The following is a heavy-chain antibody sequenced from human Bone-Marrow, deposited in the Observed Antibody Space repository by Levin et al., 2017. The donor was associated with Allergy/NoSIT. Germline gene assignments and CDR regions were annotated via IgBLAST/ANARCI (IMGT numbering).Heavy chain of an antibody. V-gene: IGHV3-23*01. Sequence: GESLKISCAASGFNFDVHAMNWVRQAPGKGLEWVSSITGLGTHTYYADSVKGRFTISRDRSTKTMSLEMNNLTAEDTAVYYCTAGYSYMYYFDYWGLGTLVTVSS. J-gene: IGHJ4*02. CDR2: ITGLGTHT. CDR3: TAGYSYMYYFDY. D-gene: IGHD5-18*01. CDR1: GFNFDVHA.